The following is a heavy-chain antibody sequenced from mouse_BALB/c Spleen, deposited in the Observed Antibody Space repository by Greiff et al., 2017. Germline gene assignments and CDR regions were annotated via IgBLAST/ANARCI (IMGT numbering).Heavy chain of an antibody. J-gene: IGHJ2*01. Sequence: QVQLQQSGAELVRPGVSVKISCKGSGYTFTDYAMHWVKQSHAKSLEWIGVISTYYGDASYNQKFKGKATMTVDKSSSTAYMELARLTSEDSAIYYCARGGTTEGYFDDWGQGTTLTVSS. CDR3: ARGGTTEGYFDD. V-gene: IGHV1S137*01. CDR1: GYTFTDYA. CDR2: ISTYYGDA. D-gene: IGHD1-1*01.